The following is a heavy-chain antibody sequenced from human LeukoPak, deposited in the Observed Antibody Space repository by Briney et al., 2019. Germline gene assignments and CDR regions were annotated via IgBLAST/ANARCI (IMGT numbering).Heavy chain of an antibody. V-gene: IGHV3-21*01. CDR3: ARDAGAARRYGMDV. D-gene: IGHD2-8*02. CDR1: GFTFNSYS. J-gene: IGHJ6*02. Sequence: GGSLRLSCAASGFTFNSYSMNWVRQAPGTGLEWVSSISSSSSYIYYADSVKGRFTISRDNAKTSLYLQMNSLRAEDTAVYYCARDAGAARRYGMDVWGQGTTVTVSS. CDR2: ISSSSSYI.